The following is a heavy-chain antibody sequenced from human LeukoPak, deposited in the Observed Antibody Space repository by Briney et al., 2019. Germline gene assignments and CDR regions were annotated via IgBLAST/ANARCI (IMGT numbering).Heavy chain of an antibody. Sequence: GGSPRLSCAASGFTFNNYAMNWVRLAPGKGLEWVSYIRGGGSNTRYSDSVKGRFIISRDNSKNILYLQMNSLRAEDTAIYYCAKCSASYSNDAFDVWGRGTMVTVSS. V-gene: IGHV3-23*01. J-gene: IGHJ3*01. CDR1: GFTFNNYA. CDR3: AKCSASYSNDAFDV. CDR2: IRGGGSNT. D-gene: IGHD3-10*02.